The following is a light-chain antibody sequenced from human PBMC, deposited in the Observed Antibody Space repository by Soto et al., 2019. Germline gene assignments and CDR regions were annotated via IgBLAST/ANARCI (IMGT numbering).Light chain of an antibody. Sequence: QSVLTQPASGSGSPGQSITISCTGTSSDVGGYNYVSWYQQHPGEAPKLMIYEVSNRPSGVSNRFSGSKSGNTASLTISGLQAEDEADYYCSSYTRSSMYVFGTGTKVTVL. J-gene: IGLJ1*01. V-gene: IGLV2-14*01. CDR1: SSDVGGYNY. CDR2: EVS. CDR3: SSYTRSSMYV.